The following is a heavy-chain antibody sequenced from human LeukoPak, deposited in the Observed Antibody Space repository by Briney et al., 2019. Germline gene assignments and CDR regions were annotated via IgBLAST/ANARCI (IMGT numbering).Heavy chain of an antibody. Sequence: SETLSLTCIVSGXSISGFYWSWIRQPAGKGREWIGRIYPSGGTNYNPSLKSRVTMSTDTSKNQFSLKLRSVTAADTAVYYCAREYGDLDYWGQGTLVTVSS. CDR3: AREYGDLDY. J-gene: IGHJ4*02. CDR2: IYPSGGT. D-gene: IGHD4-17*01. CDR1: GXSISGFY. V-gene: IGHV4-4*07.